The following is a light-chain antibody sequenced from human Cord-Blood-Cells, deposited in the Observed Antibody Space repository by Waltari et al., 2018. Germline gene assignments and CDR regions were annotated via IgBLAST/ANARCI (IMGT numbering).Light chain of an antibody. J-gene: IGKJ2*01. CDR3: QQCYSTPYT. CDR2: AAS. V-gene: IGKV1-39*01. CDR1: PSISSY. Sequence: DIQMTQSPSSLSASVGDRVTITCRASPSISSYLNWYQQKPGKAPKLLIYAASSLQSGVPSRFSGSGSGTDFTLTISSLQPEDFATYYCQQCYSTPYTFGQGTKLEIK.